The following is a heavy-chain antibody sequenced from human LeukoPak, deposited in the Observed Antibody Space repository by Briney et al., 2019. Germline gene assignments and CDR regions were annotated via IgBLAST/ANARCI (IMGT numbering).Heavy chain of an antibody. V-gene: IGHV4-59*11. CDR2: IYYSGST. D-gene: IGHD3-10*01. Sequence: SETLSLTCTVSDGSISSHYWSWIRQPPGKGLEWIGFIYYSGSTNYNPSLKSRVTISVDTSKNQFSLKLSSVTAADTAVYYCARDVPDYYGSGRWGQGTLVTVSS. J-gene: IGHJ4*02. CDR3: ARDVPDYYGSGR. CDR1: DGSISSHY.